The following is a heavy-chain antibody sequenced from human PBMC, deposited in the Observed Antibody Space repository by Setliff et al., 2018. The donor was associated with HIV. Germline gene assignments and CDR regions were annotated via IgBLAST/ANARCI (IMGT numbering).Heavy chain of an antibody. CDR1: GFTFSAHG. CDR2: INYDESYE. V-gene: IGHV3-30*02. J-gene: IGHJ4*01. CDR3: ASFYGDYGY. Sequence: GGSLRLSCAASGFTFSAHGMHWVRQAPGKGLEWVAFINYDESYEYYADSVQGRFTVSRDNANNLLFLQMNNLRDEDTAVYYCASFYGDYGYWGHGTQVTVSS. D-gene: IGHD3-10*01.